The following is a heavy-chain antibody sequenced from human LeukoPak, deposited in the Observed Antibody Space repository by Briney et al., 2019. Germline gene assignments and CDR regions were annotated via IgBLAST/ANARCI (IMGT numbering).Heavy chain of an antibody. Sequence: PSETLSLTCTVSGGSISGYYWSWIRQSPGKGLEWVGYIYYSGSTNYNPSLKSRVTMSVDTSKNHFSLKVSSVTAADTAVYYCARAVVVAATVKWFDPWGQGTLVTVSS. J-gene: IGHJ5*02. CDR2: IYYSGST. CDR3: ARAVVVAATVKWFDP. CDR1: GGSISGYY. V-gene: IGHV4-59*01. D-gene: IGHD2-15*01.